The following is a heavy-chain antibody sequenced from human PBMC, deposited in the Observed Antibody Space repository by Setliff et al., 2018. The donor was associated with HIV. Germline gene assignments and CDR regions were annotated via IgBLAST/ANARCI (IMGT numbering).Heavy chain of an antibody. CDR2: IHYKGNI. CDR3: ARAEQLALGDYYYMDV. CDR1: GDSIISGDYY. V-gene: IGHV4-30-4*08. Sequence: SETLSLTCTVSGDSIISGDYYWSWIRQSPGKGLEWIGHIHYKGNIDYNASLKSRLAISSDTSKNQFSLKLSSVTAADTAVYYCARAEQLALGDYYYMDVWGKGTTVTVSS. J-gene: IGHJ6*03. D-gene: IGHD6-6*01.